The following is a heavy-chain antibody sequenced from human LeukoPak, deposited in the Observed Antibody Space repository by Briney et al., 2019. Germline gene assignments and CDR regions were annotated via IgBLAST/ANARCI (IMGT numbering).Heavy chain of an antibody. V-gene: IGHV3-21*01. D-gene: IGHD1-26*01. J-gene: IGHJ4*02. CDR2: ISSRSAYI. Sequence: GGSLRLSCAASGFTFSDYSMNWVRQAPGKGLEWVSSISSRSAYISYADSVKGRFTISRDNAKNSLYLEMNSLRAEDTAVYFCVRDRSGSYPYYSDFWGQGTLVTASS. CDR1: GFTFSDYS. CDR3: VRDRSGSYPYYSDF.